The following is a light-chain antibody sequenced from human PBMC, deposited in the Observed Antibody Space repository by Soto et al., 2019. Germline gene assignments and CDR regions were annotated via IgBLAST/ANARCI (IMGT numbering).Light chain of an antibody. CDR2: DVS. CDR1: SSDVGGYKY. Sequence: QSALTQPASVSGSPGQSITISCTGTSSDVGGYKYVSWYQQHPGKAPKLMIYDVSNRPSGVSNRFPGSKSGNTASLTISGLQAEDEADYYCSSYTSSILFGGGTKLTVL. J-gene: IGLJ2*01. V-gene: IGLV2-14*01. CDR3: SSYTSSIL.